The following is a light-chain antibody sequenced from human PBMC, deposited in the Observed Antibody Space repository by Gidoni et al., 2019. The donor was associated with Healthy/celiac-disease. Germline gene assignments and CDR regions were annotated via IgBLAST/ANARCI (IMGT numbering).Light chain of an antibody. CDR3: QQSYSTPPYT. CDR1: PSSSRY. CDR2: AAS. V-gene: IGKV1-39*01. J-gene: IGKJ2*01. Sequence: DIQMTQSTSALSASVGDRVTITYRASPSSSRYLKWYQQKPGKAPKLLIYAASRLQSGVPSMFSGSGSGTDFALTISSLQPDDFATYYCQQSYSTPPYTFGQGTKLEIK.